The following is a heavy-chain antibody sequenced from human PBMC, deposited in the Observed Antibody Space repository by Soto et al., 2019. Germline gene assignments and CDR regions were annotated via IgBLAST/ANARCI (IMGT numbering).Heavy chain of an antibody. Sequence: EVQLLESGGGLVQPGGSLRLSCAASGFTFSSYAMSWVRQAPGKGLEWVSAISGSGGSTYYADSVKGRFTISRDNSKNPLYLQMNSLRAEDTAVYYGYGSSSSHARAFDIWGQGTMVTVSS. CDR3: YGSSSSHARAFDI. D-gene: IGHD6-6*01. CDR1: GFTFSSYA. CDR2: ISGSGGST. J-gene: IGHJ3*02. V-gene: IGHV3-23*01.